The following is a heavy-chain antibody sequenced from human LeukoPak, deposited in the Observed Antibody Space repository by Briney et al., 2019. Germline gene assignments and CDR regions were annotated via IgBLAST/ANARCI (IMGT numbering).Heavy chain of an antibody. CDR2: ISGSGGST. J-gene: IGHJ4*02. Sequence: GGSLRLSCAASGFTFSSYAMSWVRQAPGKGLEWVSAISGSGGSTYYADSVKGRFTISRDNSKNTLYLQMNSLRAEDTAVYYCAKVDYVWGSQTKPLDYWGQGTLVTVSS. V-gene: IGHV3-23*01. CDR3: AKVDYVWGSQTKPLDY. CDR1: GFTFSSYA. D-gene: IGHD3-16*01.